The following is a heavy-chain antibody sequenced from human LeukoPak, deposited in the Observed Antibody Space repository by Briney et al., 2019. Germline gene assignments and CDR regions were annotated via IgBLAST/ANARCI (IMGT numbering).Heavy chain of an antibody. Sequence: RASVTVSCKASAYTFSDYYIQWVRQAPGQGLEWMGWINPKSGGTNYAQKFQGRVTMTRDTSISTAYMELSRLRSDDTAVYYCARETSGTYSYYYYYMDVWGKGTTVTISS. D-gene: IGHD3-10*01. CDR2: INPKSGGT. CDR1: AYTFSDYY. J-gene: IGHJ6*03. CDR3: ARETSGTYSYYYYYMDV. V-gene: IGHV1-2*02.